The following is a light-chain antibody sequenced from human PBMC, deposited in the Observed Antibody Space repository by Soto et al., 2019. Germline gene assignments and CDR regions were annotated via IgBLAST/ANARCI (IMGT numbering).Light chain of an antibody. J-gene: IGKJ4*01. CDR1: QPVFIRY. Sequence: ETVLTQSPGTLSLSPGERATLSCRASQPVFIRYLAWYQQKPGQAPRLLIYGASTRATGIPDRFSGSGSGTDFTLTVSRLEPEDFAVYYCQQFGDSLTVRGGTKVEI. CDR3: QQFGDSLT. CDR2: GAS. V-gene: IGKV3-20*01.